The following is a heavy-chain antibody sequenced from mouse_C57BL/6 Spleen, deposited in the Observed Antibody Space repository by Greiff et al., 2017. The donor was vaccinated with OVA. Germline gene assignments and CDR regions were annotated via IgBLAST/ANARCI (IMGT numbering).Heavy chain of an antibody. Sequence: VKLMESGPELVKPGASVKISCKASGYAFSSSWMNWVKQRPGKGLEWIGRIYPGDGDTNYNGKFKGKATLTADKSSSTAYMQLSSLTSEDSAVYFCAREGFITTVVDWYFDVWGTGTTVTVSS. J-gene: IGHJ1*03. CDR3: AREGFITTVVDWYFDV. CDR2: IYPGDGDT. V-gene: IGHV1-82*01. D-gene: IGHD1-1*01. CDR1: GYAFSSSW.